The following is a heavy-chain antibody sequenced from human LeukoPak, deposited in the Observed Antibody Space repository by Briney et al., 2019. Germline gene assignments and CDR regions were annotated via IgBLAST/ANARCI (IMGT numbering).Heavy chain of an antibody. Sequence: PGGSLRLSCAASGFTFSSSAMSWVRQVPGKGLEWVSGISASGGSTYYADSVRGRFTISRDNSKNTLYVQMNSLRDEDAAVYYCARDLHYYGSGPWGQGTLVTVSS. D-gene: IGHD3-10*01. V-gene: IGHV3-23*01. CDR1: GFTFSSSA. CDR2: ISASGGST. J-gene: IGHJ5*02. CDR3: ARDLHYYGSGP.